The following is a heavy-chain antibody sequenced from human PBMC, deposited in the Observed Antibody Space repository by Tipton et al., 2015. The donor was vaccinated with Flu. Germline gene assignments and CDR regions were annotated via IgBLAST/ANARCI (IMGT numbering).Heavy chain of an antibody. CDR3: ARVALSTVTTSSYYYYYGMDV. V-gene: IGHV4-31*03. Sequence: TLSLTCTVSGGSISSGGYYWSWIRQHPGKGLEWIGYIYYSGSTYYNPSLKSRVTISVDTSKNQFSLKLSSVTAADTAVYYCARVALSTVTTSSYYYYYGMDVWGQGTTVTVSS. D-gene: IGHD4-11*01. CDR2: IYYSGST. J-gene: IGHJ6*02. CDR1: GGSISSGGYY.